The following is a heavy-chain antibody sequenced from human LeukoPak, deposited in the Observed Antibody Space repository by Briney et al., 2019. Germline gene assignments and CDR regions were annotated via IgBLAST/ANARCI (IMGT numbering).Heavy chain of an antibody. J-gene: IGHJ3*02. CDR3: VRSGSDAFDI. Sequence: ASVKVSCKASGYTFTGYYMHWVRQAPGQGLEWMGWIYPSSGDTKYAQKFQGRVTMTRDTSISTVFMEVSRLTSDDTAVYYCVRSGSDAFDIWGQGTMVTVSS. D-gene: IGHD1-26*01. CDR1: GYTFTGYY. CDR2: IYPSSGDT. V-gene: IGHV1-2*02.